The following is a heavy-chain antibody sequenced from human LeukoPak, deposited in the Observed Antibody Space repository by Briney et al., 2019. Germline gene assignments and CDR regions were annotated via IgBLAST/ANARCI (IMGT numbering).Heavy chain of an antibody. CDR3: ARYVDTTMLT. V-gene: IGHV3-48*02. CDR1: GFTFSSYT. J-gene: IGHJ4*02. D-gene: IGHD5-18*01. Sequence: GGSLRLSCAASGFTFSSYTMNWVRQAPGKGLEWVSYISSSSRTIYYADSVKGRFIISRDNAKNSLYLQMNSLRDEDTAVYYCARYVDTTMLTWGEGTLVTGSS. CDR2: ISSSSRTI.